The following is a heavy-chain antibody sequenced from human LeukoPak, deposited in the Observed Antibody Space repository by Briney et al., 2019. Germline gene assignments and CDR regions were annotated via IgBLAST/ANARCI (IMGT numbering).Heavy chain of an antibody. CDR2: INHSGST. Sequence: PSETLSLTCTVSGGSISSSSYYWGWIRQPPGKGLEWIGEINHSGSTNYNPSLKSRVTISVDTSKNQFSLKLSSVTAADTAVYYCARHAGMVRGVIINLAFDIWGQGTMVTVSS. V-gene: IGHV4-39*01. CDR1: GGSISSSSYY. J-gene: IGHJ3*02. CDR3: ARHAGMVRGVIINLAFDI. D-gene: IGHD3-10*01.